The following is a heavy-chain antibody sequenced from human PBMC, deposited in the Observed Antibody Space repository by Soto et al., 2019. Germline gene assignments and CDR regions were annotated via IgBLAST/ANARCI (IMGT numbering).Heavy chain of an antibody. Sequence: GGSVKVSCKASGYTFTSYGISWVRQAPGQGLEWMGWISAYNGNTNYAQKLQGRVTMTTDTSTSTAYMELRSLRSDDTAVYYCAREYSSSWLGYYYYGMDVWGQGTTVTVSS. CDR2: ISAYNGNT. J-gene: IGHJ6*02. CDR1: GYTFTSYG. V-gene: IGHV1-18*01. D-gene: IGHD6-13*01. CDR3: AREYSSSWLGYYYYGMDV.